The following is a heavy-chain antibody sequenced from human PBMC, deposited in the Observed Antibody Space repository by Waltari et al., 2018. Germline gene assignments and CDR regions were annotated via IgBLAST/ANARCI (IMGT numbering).Heavy chain of an antibody. CDR2: ISSGSSVI. CDR1: GFTFSDYS. V-gene: IGHV3-48*04. Sequence: EVQLVESGGGLVQPGGSLRLSCISSGFTFSDYSMNWVRRAPGKGLEWVSYISSGSSVIYYADSVKGRFTVSRDNAKNSLYLQMISLRAEDTAVYYCTRDTVFDTWGQGTLVTVSS. J-gene: IGHJ5*02. CDR3: TRDTVFDT.